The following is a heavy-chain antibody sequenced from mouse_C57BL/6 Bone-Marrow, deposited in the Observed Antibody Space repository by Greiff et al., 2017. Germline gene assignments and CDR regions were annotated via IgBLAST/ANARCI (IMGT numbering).Heavy chain of an antibody. CDR3: AREGSSGYVEGY. Sequence: QVQLQQSGPELVKPGASVKISCKASGYAFSSSWMNWVKQRPGKGLEWIGRIYPGDGDTNYNGKFKGKATLTADKSSSTAYMQLSSLTSEDSAVYCCAREGSSGYVEGYWGQGTTLTVSS. CDR2: IYPGDGDT. J-gene: IGHJ2*01. D-gene: IGHD3-2*02. V-gene: IGHV1-82*01. CDR1: GYAFSSSW.